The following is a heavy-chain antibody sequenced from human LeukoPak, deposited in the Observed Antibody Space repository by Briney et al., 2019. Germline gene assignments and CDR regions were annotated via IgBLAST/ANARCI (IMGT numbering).Heavy chain of an antibody. CDR2: ISYDGSNK. CDR1: GFTFSDYY. J-gene: IGHJ6*02. V-gene: IGHV3-30-3*01. D-gene: IGHD3-22*01. Sequence: SGGSLRLSCTASGFTFSDYYMHWVRQAPGKGLEWVAVISYDGSNKYYADSVKGRFTISRDNSKNTLYLQMNSLRAEDTAVYYCASPDDSSGYYYAYYYYGMDVWGQGTTVTVSS. CDR3: ASPDDSSGYYYAYYYYGMDV.